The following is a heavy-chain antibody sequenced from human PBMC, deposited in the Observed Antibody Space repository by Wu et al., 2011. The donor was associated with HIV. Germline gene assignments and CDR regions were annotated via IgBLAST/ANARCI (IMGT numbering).Heavy chain of an antibody. Sequence: QVQLVESGGGLVKPGGSLRLSCAASGFTFSDYYMSWIPPGSREGLEWVSYISSSGSTIYYADSVKGRFTISRDNAKNSLYLQMNSLRAEDTAVYYCARDSYSSSWSYFDYVGQGTRGHRLL. V-gene: IGHV3-11*01. J-gene: IGHJ4*02. D-gene: IGHD6-13*01. CDR1: GFTFSDYY. CDR2: ISSSGSTI. CDR3: ARDSYSSSWSYFDY.